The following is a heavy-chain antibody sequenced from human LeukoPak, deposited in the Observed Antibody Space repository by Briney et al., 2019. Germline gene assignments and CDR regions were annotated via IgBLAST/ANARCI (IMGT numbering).Heavy chain of an antibody. CDR2: IRSKAYGGTT. CDR1: GFTFGDYA. CDR3: TKGYYDFWSGTDSGGMDV. V-gene: IGHV3-49*04. Sequence: GGSLRLSCTATGFTFGDYAMSWVRQAPGKGLEWVGFIRSKAYGGTTEYAASVKGRLTISRDDSKSIAYLQMNSLKTEDTAVYYCTKGYYDFWSGTDSGGMDVWGQGTTVTVSS. J-gene: IGHJ6*02. D-gene: IGHD3-3*01.